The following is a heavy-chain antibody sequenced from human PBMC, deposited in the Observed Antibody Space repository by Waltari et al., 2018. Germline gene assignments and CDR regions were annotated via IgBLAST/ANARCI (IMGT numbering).Heavy chain of an antibody. CDR3: ATISSVAIH. V-gene: IGHV3-13*01. CDR2: ISSTGDT. CDR1: GFTFSSND. J-gene: IGHJ6*02. Sequence: EVQLVESGGGLVQPGGSLSLSCAASGFTFSSNDMHWVRQAPGKGLEWVSAISSTGDTYYAASVRGRFTISRENAQRSVYLQMNSLRAGDTALYYCATISSVAIHWGQGTTVTVSS. D-gene: IGHD2-15*01.